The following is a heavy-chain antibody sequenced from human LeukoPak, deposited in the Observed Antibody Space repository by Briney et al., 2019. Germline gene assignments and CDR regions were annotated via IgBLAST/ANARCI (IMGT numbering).Heavy chain of an antibody. CDR1: GFMFFAYW. CDR2: INEDGSEK. Sequence: PGGSLRLSCETSGFMFFAYWMSWVRQAPGKGPEWVAYINEDGSEKKYVDSVKGRFTISRDNAKNMLYLQMNSLRLEDTAVYYCARELDGDGFRRYQFDPWGQGTLVSVSS. CDR3: ARELDGDGFRRYQFDP. V-gene: IGHV3-7*01. D-gene: IGHD5-24*01. J-gene: IGHJ5*02.